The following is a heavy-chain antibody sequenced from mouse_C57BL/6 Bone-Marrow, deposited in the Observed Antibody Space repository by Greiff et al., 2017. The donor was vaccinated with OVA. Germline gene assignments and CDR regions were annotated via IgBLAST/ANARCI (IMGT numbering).Heavy chain of an antibody. V-gene: IGHV1-5*01. J-gene: IGHJ4*01. Sequence: DVQLQESGTVLARPGASVKMSCKTSGYTFTSYWMHWVKQRPGQGLEWIGAIYPGNSDTSYNQKFKGKAKLTAVPSASTAYMELSSLTNEDSAVYYCTRSDYGSILFAMDYWGQGTSVTVSS. CDR1: GYTFTSYW. D-gene: IGHD1-1*01. CDR3: TRSDYGSILFAMDY. CDR2: IYPGNSDT.